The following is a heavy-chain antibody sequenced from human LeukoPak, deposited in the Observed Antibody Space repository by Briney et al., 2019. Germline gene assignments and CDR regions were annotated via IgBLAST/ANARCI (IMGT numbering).Heavy chain of an antibody. CDR2: ISWNSGSI. Sequence: GGSLRLSCAASGFTLDDYAMHWVRQGPGKGLEWVSGISWNSGSIGYADSVKGRFTISRDNAKNSLYLQMNSLRAEDTALYYCAKATQWLDYYLDYWGQGTLVTASS. CDR1: GFTLDDYA. CDR3: AKATQWLDYYLDY. J-gene: IGHJ4*02. V-gene: IGHV3-9*01. D-gene: IGHD6-19*01.